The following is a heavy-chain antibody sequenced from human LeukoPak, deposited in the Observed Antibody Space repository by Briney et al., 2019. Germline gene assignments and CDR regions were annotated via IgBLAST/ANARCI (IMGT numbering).Heavy chain of an antibody. CDR1: GYTFTSYD. D-gene: IGHD1-26*01. CDR2: MSPNSGNT. V-gene: IGHV1-8*03. J-gene: IGHJ4*02. CDR3: ARGYSGSPQDLDY. Sequence: ASVKVSCKASGYTFTSYDINWVRQATGQGLEWMGWMSPNSGNTGYAQKFQGRVTITRNTSISTAYMELSSLRSEDTAVYYCARGYSGSPQDLDYWGQGTLVTVSS.